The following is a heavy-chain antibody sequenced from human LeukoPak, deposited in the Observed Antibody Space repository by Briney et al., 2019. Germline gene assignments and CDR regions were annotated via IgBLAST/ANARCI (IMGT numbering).Heavy chain of an antibody. Sequence: ASVTVSCKASGYTFRNFDINWVRQAPGQGLEWMGWMNPNSGNTGYAQKFQGRVTMTRNTSISTAYMELSSLRSEDTAVYYCARGQSILRYFDWLSDYYYYGMDVWGQGTTVTVSS. J-gene: IGHJ6*02. V-gene: IGHV1-8*01. D-gene: IGHD3-9*01. CDR3: ARGQSILRYFDWLSDYYYYGMDV. CDR2: MNPNSGNT. CDR1: GYTFRNFD.